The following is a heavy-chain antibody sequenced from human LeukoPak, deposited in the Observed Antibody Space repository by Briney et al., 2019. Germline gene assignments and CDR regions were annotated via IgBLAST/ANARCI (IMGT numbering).Heavy chain of an antibody. D-gene: IGHD2-2*01. Sequence: GGSLRLSCAASGCTFSSYSLNWVRQAPGKGLEWVSYISSSSTTIYYADSVKGRFTISRDDAKNSLYLQMNSLRAEDTSVYYCARAYSGGGIVVVPAANWGQGTLVTVSS. CDR2: ISSSSTTI. CDR3: ARAYSGGGIVVVPAAN. CDR1: GCTFSSYS. J-gene: IGHJ4*02. V-gene: IGHV3-48*04.